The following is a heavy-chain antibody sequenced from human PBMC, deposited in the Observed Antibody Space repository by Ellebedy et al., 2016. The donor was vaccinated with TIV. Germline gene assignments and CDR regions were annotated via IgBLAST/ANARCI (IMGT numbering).Heavy chain of an antibody. CDR1: GHTFTNYW. Sequence: GESLKISCKGSGHTFTNYWIAWVRQKSGSGLELVGIIYPGDSEARYSPSFQGQVTISDDRTIDTAYLQWSSLKASDTAMYFCAGSDYLKGALDTWGQGTLVTVSS. CDR3: AGSDYLKGALDT. J-gene: IGHJ3*02. V-gene: IGHV5-51*01. CDR2: IYPGDSEA. D-gene: IGHD3-10*01.